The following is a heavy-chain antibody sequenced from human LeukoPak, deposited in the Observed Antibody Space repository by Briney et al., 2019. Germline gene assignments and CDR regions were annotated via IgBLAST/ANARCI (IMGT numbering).Heavy chain of an antibody. CDR3: ASLGGRPYCSSTSCGKSYAFDI. D-gene: IGHD2-2*01. CDR2: IYPGDSDT. CDR1: GYSFTSYW. V-gene: IGHV5-51*01. J-gene: IGHJ3*02. Sequence: GESLKISCKGSGYSFTSYWIGWVRQMPGKGLEWMGIIYPGDSDTRYSPSFQGQVTISADKSISTAYLQWSSLKASDTAMYYCASLGGRPYCSSTSCGKSYAFDIWGQGTMVTVSS.